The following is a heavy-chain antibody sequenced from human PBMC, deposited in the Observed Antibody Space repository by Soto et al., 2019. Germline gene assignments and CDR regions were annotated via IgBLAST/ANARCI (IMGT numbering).Heavy chain of an antibody. CDR3: AREPYYDILTGYYVAWFDP. J-gene: IGHJ5*02. CDR1: GFSLSGYS. Sequence: PGGSLRLSCAASGFSLSGYSMSWVRQAPGQGLEWVSSISSSSSYIYYADSVKGRFTISRDNAKNSLYLQMNSLRAEDTAVYYCAREPYYDILTGYYVAWFDPWGQGTLVTVSS. D-gene: IGHD3-9*01. CDR2: ISSSSSYI. V-gene: IGHV3-21*01.